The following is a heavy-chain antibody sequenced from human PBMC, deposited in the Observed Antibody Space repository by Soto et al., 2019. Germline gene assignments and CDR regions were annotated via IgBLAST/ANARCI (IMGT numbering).Heavy chain of an antibody. CDR1: GFTFRVYS. CDR3: ARSVEGHFDY. D-gene: IGHD6-19*01. Sequence: GGSLRLSCAASGFTFRVYSMNWIRQAPGKGLEWVSYITSDMKTIHYADSVKGRFTISRDNAKNLAYLQMTSLRDEDTAVYYCARSVEGHFDYWGQGTLVTVS. CDR2: ITSDMKTI. V-gene: IGHV3-48*02. J-gene: IGHJ4*02.